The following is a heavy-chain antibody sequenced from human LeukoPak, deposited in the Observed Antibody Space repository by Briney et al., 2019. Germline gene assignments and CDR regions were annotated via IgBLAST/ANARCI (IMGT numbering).Heavy chain of an antibody. V-gene: IGHV1-69*05. CDR1: GGTFSSYA. CDR2: IIPIFGTA. D-gene: IGHD3-3*01. Sequence: SVKVSCKASGGTFSSYAISLVRQAPGQGLEWMGRIIPIFGTANYAQKFQGRVTITTDESTSTAYMELSSLRSEDTAVYYCARDSSVTIFGVVIAPFDYWGQGTLVTVSS. J-gene: IGHJ4*02. CDR3: ARDSSVTIFGVVIAPFDY.